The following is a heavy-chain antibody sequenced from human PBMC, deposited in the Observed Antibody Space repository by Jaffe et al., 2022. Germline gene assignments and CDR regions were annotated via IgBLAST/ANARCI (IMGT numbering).Heavy chain of an antibody. D-gene: IGHD3-10*01. CDR3: ARDKGYGSGSYYKRVWFDP. CDR2: IYYSGST. J-gene: IGHJ5*02. Sequence: QVQLQESGPGLVKPSETLSLTCTVSGGSISSYYWSWIRQPPGKGLEWIGYIYYSGSTNYNPSLKSRVTISVDTSKNQFSLKLSSVTAADTAVYYCARDKGYGSGSYYKRVWFDPWGQGTLVTVSS. V-gene: IGHV4-59*01. CDR1: GGSISSYY.